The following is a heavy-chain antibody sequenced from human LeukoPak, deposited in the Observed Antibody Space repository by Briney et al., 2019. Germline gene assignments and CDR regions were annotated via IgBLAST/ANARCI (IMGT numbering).Heavy chain of an antibody. V-gene: IGHV4-4*02. CDR2: VHLDGRT. J-gene: IGHJ4*02. CDR3: AREGGFYRPLDY. CDR1: GGSISNTNW. D-gene: IGHD3-3*01. Sequence: SETLSLTCGVSGGSISNTNWWSWVRQPPGKGLEWIGEVHLDGRTNYNPSLKSRLIMSVDLPENHISLKLTSVTAADTAVYYCAREGGFYRPLDYSGQGTLVTVSS.